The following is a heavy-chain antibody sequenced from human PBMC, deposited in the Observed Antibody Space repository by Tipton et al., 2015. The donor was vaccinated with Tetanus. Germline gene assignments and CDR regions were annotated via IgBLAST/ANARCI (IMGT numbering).Heavy chain of an antibody. CDR1: GFIVSSSY. J-gene: IGHJ4*02. CDR3: VSSPRFRPGRFES. CDR2: IYTGGST. V-gene: IGHV3-53*01. D-gene: IGHD3-3*01. Sequence: GQLVQSGGGLIHPGRSLRLTCGGSGFIVSSSYMHWVRQAPGKGLEWVAVIYTGGSTYYADSVRGRFTIARDNSRDTLFLQMNSLRVDDTAVYYCVSSPRFRPGRFESWGQGTHVTVSP.